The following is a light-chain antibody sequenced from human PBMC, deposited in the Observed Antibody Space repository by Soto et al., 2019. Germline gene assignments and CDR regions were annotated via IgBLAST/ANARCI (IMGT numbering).Light chain of an antibody. CDR2: AAS. CDR1: QSISSY. CDR3: QQSYSTRIFT. Sequence: DIQMTQSPSSLSASVGDRVTITCRASQSISSYLNWYQQKPWKAPKLLIYAASSLQSGVPSRFSGSGSGTDCTLTISSLQPEDFATYYCQQSYSTRIFTFGPGTKVDIK. J-gene: IGKJ3*01. V-gene: IGKV1-39*01.